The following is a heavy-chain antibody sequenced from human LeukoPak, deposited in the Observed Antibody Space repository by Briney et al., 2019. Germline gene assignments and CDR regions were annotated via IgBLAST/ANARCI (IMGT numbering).Heavy chain of an antibody. CDR1: GGSISSGGYS. J-gene: IGHJ4*02. CDR3: ARARRDGYDYFDH. Sequence: PSETLSLTCAVSGGSISSGGYSWSWIRQPPGKGLEWIGYIYHSGSTYYNPSLKSRVTISVDRSKNQFSLKLSSVTAADTAVYYCARARRDGYDYFDHWGQGTLVTVSS. D-gene: IGHD5-24*01. V-gene: IGHV4-30-2*01. CDR2: IYHSGST.